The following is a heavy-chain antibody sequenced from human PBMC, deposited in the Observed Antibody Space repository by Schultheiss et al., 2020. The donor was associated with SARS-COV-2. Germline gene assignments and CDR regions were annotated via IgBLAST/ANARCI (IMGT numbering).Heavy chain of an antibody. J-gene: IGHJ6*02. CDR1: GFTFSSYW. CDR3: ARDRIAVAGSSYYYGMDV. Sequence: GGSLRLSCAASGFTFSSYWMSWVRQAPGKGLEWVANIKQDGSEKYYVDSVKGRSTISRDNAKNSLYLQMNSLRAEDTAVYYCARDRIAVAGSSYYYGMDVWGQGTTVTVSS. CDR2: IKQDGSEK. V-gene: IGHV3-7*03. D-gene: IGHD6-19*01.